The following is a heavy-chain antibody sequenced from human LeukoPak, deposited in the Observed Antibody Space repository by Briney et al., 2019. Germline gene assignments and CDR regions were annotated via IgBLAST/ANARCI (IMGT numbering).Heavy chain of an antibody. J-gene: IGHJ4*02. CDR1: GYNFATYW. CDR2: IYPGDSDT. V-gene: IGHV5-51*01. CDR3: ASRKKGMATTGFDY. D-gene: IGHD5-24*01. Sequence: GESLKISCKGSGYNFATYWIGWVRQIPGKGLEWMGLIYPGDSDTRYSPSFQGQATISVDKSINTASLQWSSLKASDTAIYYCASRKKGMATTGFDYWGQGTLVTVSS.